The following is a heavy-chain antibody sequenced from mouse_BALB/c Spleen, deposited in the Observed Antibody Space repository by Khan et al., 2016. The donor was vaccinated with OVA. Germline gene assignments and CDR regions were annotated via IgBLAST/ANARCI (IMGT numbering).Heavy chain of an antibody. V-gene: IGHV1-69*02. J-gene: IGHJ3*01. CDR1: GYTFTSYW. CDR2: IDPYDSET. CDR3: ARNPLAD. Sequence: QVQLQQSGAELVRPGASVKLSCEASGYTFTSYWMNWVKQSPEQGLEWIGWIDPYDSETHYNQNFKDKATLTVDKSSSTAYMHLSSRTSEDSAVYKSARNPLADWGQGTLVTVSA.